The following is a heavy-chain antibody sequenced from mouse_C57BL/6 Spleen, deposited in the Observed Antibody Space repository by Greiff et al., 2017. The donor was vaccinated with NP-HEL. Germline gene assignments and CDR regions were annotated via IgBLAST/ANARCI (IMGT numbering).Heavy chain of an antibody. Sequence: EVQLQQSGPELVKPGASVKISCKASGYTFTDYYMNWVKQSHGKSLEWIGDINPNNGGTSYNQKFKGKATLTVDKSSSTAYMELRSLTSEDSAVYYCAKRGGYDWYFDVWGTGTTVTVSS. CDR2: INPNNGGT. D-gene: IGHD2-2*01. V-gene: IGHV1-26*01. J-gene: IGHJ1*03. CDR3: AKRGGYDWYFDV. CDR1: GYTFTDYY.